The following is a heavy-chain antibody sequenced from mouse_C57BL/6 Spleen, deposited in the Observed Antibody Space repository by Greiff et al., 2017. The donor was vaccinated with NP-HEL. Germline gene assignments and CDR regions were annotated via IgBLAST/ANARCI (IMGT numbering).Heavy chain of an antibody. D-gene: IGHD1-1*01. CDR3: ARGVVAGTDY. CDR2: IDPSDSYT. V-gene: IGHV1-50*01. CDR1: GYTFTSYW. Sequence: VQLQQPGAELVKPGASVKLSCKASGYTFTSYWMQWVKQRPGQGLEWIGEIDPSDSYTNYNQKFKGKATLTVDTSSSTAYMQLSSLTSEDSAVYYCARGVVAGTDYWGQGTTLTVSS. J-gene: IGHJ2*01.